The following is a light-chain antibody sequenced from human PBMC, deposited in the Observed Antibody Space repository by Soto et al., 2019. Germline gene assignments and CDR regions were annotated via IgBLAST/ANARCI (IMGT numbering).Light chain of an antibody. V-gene: IGKV3-20*01. CDR3: QQFSSYQLT. J-gene: IGKJ4*01. Sequence: EFVLTQSPGTLSLSPGERATLSCRASQTVRNNYLAWYQQKPGQAPRLLIYDASSRATGIPDRFSGGGSGTDFTLTISRLEPEDFAVYYCQQFSSYQLTLGGGTKVDLK. CDR1: QTVRNNY. CDR2: DAS.